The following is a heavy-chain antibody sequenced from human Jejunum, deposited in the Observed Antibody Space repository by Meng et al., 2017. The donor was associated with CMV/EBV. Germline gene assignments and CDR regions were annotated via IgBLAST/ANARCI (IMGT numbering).Heavy chain of an antibody. CDR3: ARDSPLDGYSLLDY. J-gene: IGHJ4*02. CDR2: IDPNTGNP. V-gene: IGHV7-4-1*02. Sequence: QGQLWQSGSELKQPGASVKVSCRPSGYTFTSYAINWVRQASGQGPDWMGWIDPNTGNPTYDQGFTGRFVFSLDTSVSTAYLQINSLRADDTAVYYCARDSPLDGYSLLDYWGQGTLVTVSS. CDR1: GYTFTSYA. D-gene: IGHD5-24*01.